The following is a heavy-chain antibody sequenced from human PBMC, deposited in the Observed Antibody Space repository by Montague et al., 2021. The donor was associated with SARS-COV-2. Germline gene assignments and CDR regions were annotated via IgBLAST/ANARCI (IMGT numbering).Heavy chain of an antibody. D-gene: IGHD3-10*01. J-gene: IGHJ4*02. Sequence: SETLSLTCTLSGYSINSNYYWGWIRQPPGKGLEWIGCSYHSGTTHYHPSLKSRVTISLDTSNNHFSLKVTSVTAADTAVYYCARAPYYGPGKPYQFDYWGRGTLVTVSS. CDR2: SYHSGTT. CDR1: GYSINSNYY. V-gene: IGHV4-38-2*02. CDR3: ARAPYYGPGKPYQFDY.